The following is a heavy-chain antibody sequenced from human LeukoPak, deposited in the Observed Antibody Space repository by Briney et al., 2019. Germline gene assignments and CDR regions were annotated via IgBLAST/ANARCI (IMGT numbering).Heavy chain of an antibody. CDR3: AKAPSGSYWPLDD. D-gene: IGHD1-26*01. Sequence: GGSLRLSCAASGFTFNDYAMHWVRQTPGKGLEWDSGINWDSDSIGYADSVRGRFTISRDDAKNSLYLQMNSLRAEDTAFYYCAKAPSGSYWPLDDWGQGTLVTVSS. CDR2: INWDSDSI. V-gene: IGHV3-9*01. J-gene: IGHJ4*02. CDR1: GFTFNDYA.